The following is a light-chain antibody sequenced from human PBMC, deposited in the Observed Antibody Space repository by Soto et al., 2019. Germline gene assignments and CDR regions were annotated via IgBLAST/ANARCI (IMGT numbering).Light chain of an antibody. CDR3: QQRSDWPAIT. Sequence: EIVLTQSAATLSLSPGERATLSCRASQSVSNYLAWYQQRPGQAPRLLIYDASKRATDIPARFSGSGSGTDFTLTISSLEPEVFALYHCQQRSDWPAITFGQGTRLEIK. CDR2: DAS. J-gene: IGKJ5*01. CDR1: QSVSNY. V-gene: IGKV3-11*01.